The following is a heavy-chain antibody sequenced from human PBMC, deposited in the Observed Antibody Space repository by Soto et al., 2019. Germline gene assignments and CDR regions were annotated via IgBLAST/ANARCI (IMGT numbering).Heavy chain of an antibody. V-gene: IGHV1-69*12. CDR1: GGTFSNSA. J-gene: IGHJ6*02. CDR2: IMPIFRTP. CDR3: ARDKDRQQLGGNYYYILDV. Sequence: QVQLEQSGAEVKKPGSSVKVSCKASGGTFSNSAISWVRQAHGQGLEWMGGIMPIFRTPDYAQKFQGRVTITADESTSTAYMELSGLRSDDTAVYYCARDKDRQQLGGNYYYILDVWGQGTTVTVSS. D-gene: IGHD3-3*02.